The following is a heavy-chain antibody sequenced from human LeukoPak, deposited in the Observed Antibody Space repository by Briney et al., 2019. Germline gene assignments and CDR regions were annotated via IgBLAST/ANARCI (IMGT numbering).Heavy chain of an antibody. V-gene: IGHV3-7*01. J-gene: IGHJ4*02. CDR1: GFTFSNYW. CDR3: ARDKEYCSGGSCYFGSSFDF. D-gene: IGHD2-15*01. Sequence: PGGSLRLSCAASGFTFSNYWMSWVRQAPGKGLEWVANINQDGSEKYSVDSVTGRFTISRDNPKNSLYLQMNNLRGEDTAMYYCARDKEYCSGGSCYFGSSFDFWGQGTLVSVSS. CDR2: INQDGSEK.